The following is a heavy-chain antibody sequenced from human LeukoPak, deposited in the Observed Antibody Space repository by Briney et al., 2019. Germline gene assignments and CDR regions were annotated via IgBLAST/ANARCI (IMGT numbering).Heavy chain of an antibody. Sequence: SETLSLTCAVSGGSISGSSYYWGWNRQPPGKGLEWIGTIYYSGSTYYNPSLKSRVTISVDTSKNQFSLKLSSVTAADTAVYYCARVVPRGGDDYWGQGTLVTVSS. V-gene: IGHV4-39*07. CDR1: GGSISGSSYY. J-gene: IGHJ4*02. CDR2: IYYSGST. D-gene: IGHD2-21*01. CDR3: ARVVPRGGDDY.